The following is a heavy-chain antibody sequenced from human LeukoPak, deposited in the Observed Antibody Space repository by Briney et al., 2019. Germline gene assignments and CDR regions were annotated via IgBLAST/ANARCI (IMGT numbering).Heavy chain of an antibody. V-gene: IGHV1-2*04. CDR2: INPNAGDT. Sequence: ASVKVSCKASGYTFTDYYIHWVRQAPGQGLEWMRRINPNAGDTNYAQKFHGWVTMTGDTSISTAYMELNRLRSDDTAVYYCARGAGTYWYFDLWGRGTLVTVSS. J-gene: IGHJ2*01. D-gene: IGHD3-10*01. CDR3: ARGAGTYWYFDL. CDR1: GYTFTDYY.